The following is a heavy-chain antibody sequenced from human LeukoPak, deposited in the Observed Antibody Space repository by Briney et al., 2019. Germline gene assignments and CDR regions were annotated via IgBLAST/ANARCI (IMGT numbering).Heavy chain of an antibody. CDR1: GFSFSDSA. Sequence: GGSLRLSCAASGFSFSDSAMHWVRQASGKGLEWIGRISTKAKNYATAYAASVKGRFTISRDDSKNTAYLHMSSLKTEDTAVYYCAQMQTDYWGQGALVTVSS. J-gene: IGHJ4*02. V-gene: IGHV3-73*01. CDR2: ISTKAKNYAT. D-gene: IGHD5-24*01. CDR3: AQMQTDY.